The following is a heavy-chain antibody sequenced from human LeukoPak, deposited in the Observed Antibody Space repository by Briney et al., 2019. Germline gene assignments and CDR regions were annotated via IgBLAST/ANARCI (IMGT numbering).Heavy chain of an antibody. V-gene: IGHV3-23*01. Sequence: GGSLRLSCAASGVTFCGYAMSGGRQAPGKGLEWGSAISGSGGSTYYADSVKGRFTISRDNSKNTLYLQMNSLRAEDTAVYYCARGYSYGYNYWGQGTLVTVSS. CDR3: ARGYSYGYNY. D-gene: IGHD5-18*01. CDR1: GVTFCGYA. CDR2: ISGSGGST. J-gene: IGHJ4*02.